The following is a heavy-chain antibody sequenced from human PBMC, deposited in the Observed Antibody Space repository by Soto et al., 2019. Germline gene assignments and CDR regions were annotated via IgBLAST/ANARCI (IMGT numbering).Heavy chain of an antibody. CDR2: ISWNSGSI. CDR3: AKGEGSRGYYSLSYY. D-gene: IGHD3-22*01. Sequence: EVQLVESGGGLVQPGRSLRLSCAASGFTFDDYAMHWVRQAPGKGLEWVSGISWNSGSIGYADSVKGRFTISRDNAKNSMYLQMNSLSAEDTALYYCAKGEGSRGYYSLSYYWVQGTLVTVSS. V-gene: IGHV3-9*01. CDR1: GFTFDDYA. J-gene: IGHJ4*02.